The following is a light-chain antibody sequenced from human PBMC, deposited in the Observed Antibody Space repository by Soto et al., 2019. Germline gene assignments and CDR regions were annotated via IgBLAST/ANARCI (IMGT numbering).Light chain of an antibody. CDR3: SSYTSSTTYV. J-gene: IGLJ1*01. CDR1: SGDVGGYNY. CDR2: EVS. Sequence: QSVLTRPACVSWCPGQSISICCTGTSGDVGGYNYVCWDQQHPGKAPKLMIYEVSNRPSGVSNRFSGSKSGNTASLTISGLQAEDEADYYCSSYTSSTTYVFRTATKLTVL. V-gene: IGLV2-14*01.